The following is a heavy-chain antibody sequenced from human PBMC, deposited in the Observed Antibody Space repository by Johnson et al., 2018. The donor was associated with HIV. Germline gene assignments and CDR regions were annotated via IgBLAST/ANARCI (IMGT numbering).Heavy chain of an antibody. Sequence: VQLVESGGDVIQPGRSLRLSCAASGFTFSSYGIHWVRQAPDKGLEWVAVISYDGSNKYYADSVKGRFTISRDNAKNSLNLQMNSLRDEDTAVYYCARRTVTALFDIWGHGTLVTVSS. CDR1: GFTFSSYG. J-gene: IGHJ3*02. V-gene: IGHV3-30-3*01. D-gene: IGHD4-17*01. CDR2: ISYDGSNK. CDR3: ARRTVTALFDI.